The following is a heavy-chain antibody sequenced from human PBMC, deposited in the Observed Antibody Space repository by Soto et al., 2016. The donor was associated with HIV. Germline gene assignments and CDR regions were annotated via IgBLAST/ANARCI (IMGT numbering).Heavy chain of an antibody. J-gene: IGHJ5*02. Sequence: EVQLVESGEAWSSRGSLRLSCAASGFTFSSYAMNWVRQAPGKGLEWVSSISSSGTYIYYADSVKGRFTISRDYAKNSLFLQMNSLRAEDTAVYYCARDLGIAAAENWFDPWGQGTLVTVSS. V-gene: IGHV3-21*01. CDR1: GFTFSSYA. D-gene: IGHD6-13*01. CDR3: ARDLGIAAAENWFDP. CDR2: ISSSGTYI.